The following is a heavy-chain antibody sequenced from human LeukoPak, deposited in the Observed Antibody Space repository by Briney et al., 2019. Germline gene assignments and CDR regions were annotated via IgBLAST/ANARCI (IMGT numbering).Heavy chain of an antibody. D-gene: IGHD3-9*01. CDR3: ARFLLGSFDY. CDR1: GGSISSSSYY. CDR2: IYYSGST. J-gene: IGHJ4*02. Sequence: SETLSLTCTVSGGSISSSSYYWGWIRQPPGKGLEWIGSIYYSGSTYYNPSLKSRITISVDTSKNQFSLKLNSVTAADTAVYYCARFLLGSFDYWGKGTLVTVSS. V-gene: IGHV4-39*07.